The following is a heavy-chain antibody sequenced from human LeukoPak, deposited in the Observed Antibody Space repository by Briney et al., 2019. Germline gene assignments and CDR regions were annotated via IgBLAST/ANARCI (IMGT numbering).Heavy chain of an antibody. CDR1: GGTFSSYA. D-gene: IGHD2-2*01. V-gene: IGHV1-69*05. Sequence: SVKVSCKASGGTFSSYAISWVRQAPGQGLEWMGGTIPIFGTANYAQKFQGRVTITTDESTSTAYMELSSLRSEDTAVYYCASVALKLGYCSSTSCYFDYWGQGTLVTVSS. CDR3: ASVALKLGYCSSTSCYFDY. J-gene: IGHJ4*02. CDR2: TIPIFGTA.